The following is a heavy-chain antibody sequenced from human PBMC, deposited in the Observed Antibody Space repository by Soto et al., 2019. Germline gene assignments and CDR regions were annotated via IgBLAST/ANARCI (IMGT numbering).Heavy chain of an antibody. J-gene: IGHJ5*02. V-gene: IGHV3-30*18. D-gene: IGHD1-26*01. CDR1: GFSFSGYG. CDR2: ISYDGGNR. CDR3: AKPLLLYSGSNDDS. Sequence: QVQLVESGGGVVQPGTSLRLSCAASGFSFSGYGMHWVRQAPDKGLEWVAIISYDGGNRYYAESVKGRFTISRDNSKNTVFLKMNSLRSEDTAMYYCAKPLLLYSGSNDDSWGQGTQVTVTS.